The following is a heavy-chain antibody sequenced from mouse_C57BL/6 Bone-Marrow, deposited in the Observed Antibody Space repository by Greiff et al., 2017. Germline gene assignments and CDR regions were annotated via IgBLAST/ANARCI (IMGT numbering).Heavy chain of an antibody. V-gene: IGHV1-26*01. D-gene: IGHD2-4*01. CDR3: ARGAYYDFGDAMDY. CDR1: GYTFTDYY. Sequence: EVQLQQSGPELVKPGASVKISCKASGYTFTDYYMNWVKQSHGKSLEWIGDINPNNGGTSYNQKFKGKATLTVDKSSSTASMELRSLTSEDSAVYYCARGAYYDFGDAMDYWGQGTSVTVSS. J-gene: IGHJ4*01. CDR2: INPNNGGT.